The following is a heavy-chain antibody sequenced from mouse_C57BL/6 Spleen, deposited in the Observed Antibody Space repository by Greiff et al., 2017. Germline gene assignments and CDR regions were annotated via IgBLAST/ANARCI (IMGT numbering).Heavy chain of an antibody. CDR2: IWSDGST. CDR1: GFSLTSYC. J-gene: IGHJ3*01. D-gene: IGHD2-3*01. V-gene: IGHV2-6*03. Sequence: QVQLKESGPGLVAPSPSLSITCTVSGFSLTSYCVHWVRQPPGQGLEWLVVIWSDGSTTYNSAPNSRLSISKDNSKSQVFLKMNSLQTDDTAMYYCASGAAYDGYYGWFAYWGQGTLVTVSA. CDR3: ASGAAYDGYYGWFAY.